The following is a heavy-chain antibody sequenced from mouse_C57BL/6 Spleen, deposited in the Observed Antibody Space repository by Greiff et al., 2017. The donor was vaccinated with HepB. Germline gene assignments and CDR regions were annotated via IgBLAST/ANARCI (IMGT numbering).Heavy chain of an antibody. Sequence: EVKVVESGGGLVQPGGSLKLSCAASGFTFSDYGMAWVRQAPRKGPEWVAFISNLAYSIYYADTVTGRFTISRENAKNTLYLEMSSLRSEDTAMYYCARRVSYAMDYWGQGTSVTVSS. CDR2: ISNLAYSI. CDR3: ARRVSYAMDY. V-gene: IGHV5-15*01. J-gene: IGHJ4*01. CDR1: GFTFSDYG.